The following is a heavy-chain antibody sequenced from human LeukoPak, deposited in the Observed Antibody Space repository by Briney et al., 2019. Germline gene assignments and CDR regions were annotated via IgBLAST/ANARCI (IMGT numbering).Heavy chain of an antibody. CDR2: IIPILGIA. D-gene: IGHD3-22*01. J-gene: IGHJ4*02. CDR1: GGTFSSYA. V-gene: IGHV1-69*04. CDR3: ARVLDYYDSSGYYDY. Sequence: GASVKVSCKASGGTFSSYAISWVRQAPGQGFEWMGRIIPILGIANYAQKFQGRVTITADKSTSTAYMELSSLRSEDTAVYYCARVLDYYDSSGYYDYWGQGTLVTVSS.